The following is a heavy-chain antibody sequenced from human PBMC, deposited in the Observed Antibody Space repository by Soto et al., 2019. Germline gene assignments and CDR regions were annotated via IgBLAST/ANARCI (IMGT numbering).Heavy chain of an antibody. CDR1: GFTFSSYA. V-gene: IGHV3-23*01. CDR3: AKFSGLGYCSGGSCLRPFDY. D-gene: IGHD2-15*01. CDR2: ISGSGGST. Sequence: AGGSLRLSCAASGFTFSSYAMSWVRQAPGKGLEWVSAISGSGGSTYYADSVKGRFTISRDNSKNTLYLQMNSLRAEDTAVYYCAKFSGLGYCSGGSCLRPFDYWGQGTLVTVSS. J-gene: IGHJ4*02.